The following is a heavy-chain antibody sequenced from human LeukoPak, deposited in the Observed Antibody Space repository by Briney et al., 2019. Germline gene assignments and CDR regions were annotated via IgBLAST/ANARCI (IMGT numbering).Heavy chain of an antibody. CDR1: GDSISSSDYY. V-gene: IGHV4-39*07. Sequence: PSETLSLTCTVSGDSISSSDYYWAWIRQPPGKGLEWIGNIYYNGNTYYNSSLKSRVTISIDTSKKQFSLRLNAVTAADTAVYYCARGGEMAAYYYYYMDVWGKGTTVTISS. CDR2: IYYNGNT. D-gene: IGHD5-24*01. CDR3: ARGGEMAAYYYYYMDV. J-gene: IGHJ6*03.